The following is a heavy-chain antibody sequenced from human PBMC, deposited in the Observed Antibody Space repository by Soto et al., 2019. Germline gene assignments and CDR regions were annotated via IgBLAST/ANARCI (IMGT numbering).Heavy chain of an antibody. V-gene: IGHV1-69*13. Sequence: VKVSCKASGGTFSSYAISWVRQAPGQGLEWMGGIIPIFGTANYAQKFQGRVTIAADESTSTAYMELSSLRSEDTAVYYCARGPAYSSTLLIDYWGQGTLVTVSS. D-gene: IGHD6-13*01. CDR2: IIPIFGTA. CDR3: ARGPAYSSTLLIDY. CDR1: GGTFSSYA. J-gene: IGHJ4*02.